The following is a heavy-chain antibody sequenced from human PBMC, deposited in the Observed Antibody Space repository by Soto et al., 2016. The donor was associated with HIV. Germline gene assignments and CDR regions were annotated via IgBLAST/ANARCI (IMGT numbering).Heavy chain of an antibody. D-gene: IGHD2-21*01. Sequence: EVQLVESGGGLVQPGGSLKLSCAASGFTLSGSAMHWVRQASGKGLEWVGRIRSKANNYATAYAASVKGRFTFSRDDSKNTAYLQMNSLKIEDTAVYYCTRLLWSHIRTYGMDVWGQGTTVTVS. CDR2: IRSKANNYAT. V-gene: IGHV3-73*01. J-gene: IGHJ6*02. CDR3: TRLLWSHIRTYGMDV. CDR1: GFTLSGSA.